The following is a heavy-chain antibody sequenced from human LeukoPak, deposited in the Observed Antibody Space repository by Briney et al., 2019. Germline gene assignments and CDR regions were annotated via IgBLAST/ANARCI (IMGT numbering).Heavy chain of an antibody. V-gene: IGHV4-61*08. J-gene: IGHJ4*02. CDR1: GGSISSGGYY. Sequence: PSETLSLTCTVSGGSISSGGYYWSWIRQHPGKGLEWIGYIYYSGSTNYNPSLKSRVTISVDTSKNQFSLKLSSVTAADTAVYYCARGKRIAVAGRRGGYFDYWGRGTLVTVSS. D-gene: IGHD6-19*01. CDR3: ARGKRIAVAGRRGGYFDY. CDR2: IYYSGST.